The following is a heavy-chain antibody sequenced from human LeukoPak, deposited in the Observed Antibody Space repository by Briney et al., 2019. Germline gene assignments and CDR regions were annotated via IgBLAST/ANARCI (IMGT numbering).Heavy chain of an antibody. V-gene: IGHV1-2*02. Sequence: ASVKVSCKASGYTFSDYYIHWVRQTPGQGLEWMGWINPKTGGTDYAQNFQGRGTMTRDTSTNTANMEASGLRSDDTAVYYCARIGTPITSLYYFDYWGQGTLVTVSS. CDR2: INPKTGGT. CDR1: GYTFSDYY. J-gene: IGHJ4*02. D-gene: IGHD1-7*01. CDR3: ARIGTPITSLYYFDY.